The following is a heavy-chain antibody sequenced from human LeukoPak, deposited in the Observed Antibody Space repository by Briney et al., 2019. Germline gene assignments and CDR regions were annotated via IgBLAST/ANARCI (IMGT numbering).Heavy chain of an antibody. Sequence: SETLSLTCTVSNFSIGSGYYWAWIRQPPGKGLEWIANMFHSGTTFYNHSLRSRVTLSIDTYKNQFSLKLSSVTAADTGTYYCARGKVGARFHYWGQGTLVTVSS. CDR1: NFSIGSGYY. D-gene: IGHD1-26*01. CDR3: ARGKVGARFHY. V-gene: IGHV4-38-2*02. J-gene: IGHJ4*02. CDR2: MFHSGTT.